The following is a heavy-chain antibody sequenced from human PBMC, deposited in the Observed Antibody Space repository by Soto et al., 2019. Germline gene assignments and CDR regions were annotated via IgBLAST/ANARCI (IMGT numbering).Heavy chain of an antibody. D-gene: IGHD1-26*01. Sequence: EVQLVESGGGLVKPGESLRLSCAVSGFTTSSAWMNWVRQAPGKGLEWVGRIKTKTQGETTDYAAPVKGRFTISRDDSENTLSLQMNSLKIEDTAVYYCTTGSVEGYWGQGTLVTVSS. CDR2: IKTKTQGETT. J-gene: IGHJ4*02. V-gene: IGHV3-15*07. CDR3: TTGSVEGY. CDR1: GFTTSSAW.